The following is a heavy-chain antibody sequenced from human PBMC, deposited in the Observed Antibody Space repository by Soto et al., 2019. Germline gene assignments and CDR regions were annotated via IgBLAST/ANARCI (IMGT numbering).Heavy chain of an antibody. J-gene: IGHJ6*02. CDR1: GFTFSSYA. CDR3: AKVWTYYYYGMDV. V-gene: IGHV3-23*01. Sequence: GGSLRLSCAASGFTFSSYAMSWVRQAPGKGLEWVSAISTSGGSTYYADSVKGRFTISRDNSKNTLYLQMNSLRAEDTAVYYCAKVWTYYYYGMDVWGQGTTVTVSS. D-gene: IGHD3-3*01. CDR2: ISTSGGST.